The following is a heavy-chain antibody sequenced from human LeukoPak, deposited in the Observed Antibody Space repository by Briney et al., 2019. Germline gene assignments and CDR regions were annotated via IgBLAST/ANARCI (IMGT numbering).Heavy chain of an antibody. J-gene: IGHJ4*02. CDR3: ARDVGYCSGGSCYPDY. Sequence: SSETLSLTCTVSGGSISSSSYYWGWIRQPPWKGLEWIGSIYYSGSTYYNPSLKSRVTISVDTSKNQFSLKLSSVTAADTAVYYCARDVGYCSGGSCYPDYWGQGTLVTVSS. V-gene: IGHV4-39*07. CDR2: IYYSGST. D-gene: IGHD2-15*01. CDR1: GGSISSSSYY.